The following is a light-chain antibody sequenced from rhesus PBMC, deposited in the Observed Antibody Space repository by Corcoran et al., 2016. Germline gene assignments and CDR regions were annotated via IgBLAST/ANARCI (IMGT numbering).Light chain of an antibody. CDR1: QSLVHSDGNTY. CDR3: GQCTHWPHT. J-gene: IGKJ4*01. V-gene: IGKV2-64*01. CDR2: KVS. Sequence: DVVMTQSPLSLPITPGQPASISCRSSQSLVHSDGNTYLRWYQQKTGQPPRPLIYKVSDRYSGVPDRFSGIGAVTGFTLNIRRLEAADVGIYYCGQCTHWPHTFGGGTKVEIK.